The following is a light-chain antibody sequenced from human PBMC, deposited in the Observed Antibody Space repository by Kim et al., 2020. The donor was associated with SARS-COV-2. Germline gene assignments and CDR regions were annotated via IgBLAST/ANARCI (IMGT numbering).Light chain of an antibody. V-gene: IGLV2-11*01. CDR2: DVN. CDR1: SSDVGGYDY. Sequence: QSALTQPRSVSGSPGQSVTIFCTGTSSDVGGYDYVSWYQQHPGKVPKLLIYDVNRRPSGVPDRFSGSKSDNTASLTISGLQPDDEADYYCCSYAGSCNAVFGGGTQLTVL. J-gene: IGLJ2*01. CDR3: CSYAGSCNAV.